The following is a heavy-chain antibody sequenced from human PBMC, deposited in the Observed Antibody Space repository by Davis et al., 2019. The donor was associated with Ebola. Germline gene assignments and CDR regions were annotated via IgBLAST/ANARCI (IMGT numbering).Heavy chain of an antibody. D-gene: IGHD3-3*01. J-gene: IGHJ6*03. CDR2: INSDGSST. V-gene: IGHV3-74*01. CDR1: GFTFSSYW. Sequence: GESLKISCAASGFTFSSYWMHWVRQAPGKGLVWVSRINSDGSSTSYADSVKGRFTISRDNAKNTLYLQMNSLRAEDTAVYYCARGARITIFGVVIMNMDVWGKGTTVTVSS. CDR3: ARGARITIFGVVIMNMDV.